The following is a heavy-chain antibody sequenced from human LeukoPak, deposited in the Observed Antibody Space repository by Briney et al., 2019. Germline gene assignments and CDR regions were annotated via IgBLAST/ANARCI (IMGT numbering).Heavy chain of an antibody. D-gene: IGHD5-18*01. CDR3: AKSRGYSDGDPSDY. J-gene: IGHJ4*02. V-gene: IGHV3-23*01. Sequence: GGSLRLSCAASGFTFTSYAMSWVRQAPGKGLEWVSAISGSGGSTYYADSVKGRFTISRDNSKSTLFLQMNSLRAEDMAIYYCAKSRGYSDGDPSDYWGQGTLVTVSS. CDR2: ISGSGGST. CDR1: GFTFTSYA.